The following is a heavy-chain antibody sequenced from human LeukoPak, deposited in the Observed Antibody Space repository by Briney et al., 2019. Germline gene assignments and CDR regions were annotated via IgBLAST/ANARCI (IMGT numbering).Heavy chain of an antibody. D-gene: IGHD4-23*01. J-gene: IGHJ4*02. CDR2: IRYDGSNK. CDR1: GFTFSSYG. V-gene: IGHV3-30*02. Sequence: GGSLRLSCAASGFTFSSYGMHWVRQAPGKGLEWVAFIRYDGSNKYYADSVKGRFTISRDNSKNTLYLQMNSLRAEDTAVYYCAKERVPTVASYYFDYWGQGTLVTVSS. CDR3: AKERVPTVASYYFDY.